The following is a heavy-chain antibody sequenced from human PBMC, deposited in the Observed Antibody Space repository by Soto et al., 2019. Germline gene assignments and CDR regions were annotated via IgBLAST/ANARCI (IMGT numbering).Heavy chain of an antibody. J-gene: IGHJ6*02. CDR2: ANSDGSST. Sequence: GGSLRLSCAASGFTFNTYWMHWVRQAPGKGLVWVSRANSDGSSTTYADSVKCRFTISRDNVRNTLYLQMNSLRAEDTAVYYCTRVVRFGSAENSYSYGMDVWGQGTTVTVSS. D-gene: IGHD3-10*01. CDR3: TRVVRFGSAENSYSYGMDV. V-gene: IGHV3-74*03. CDR1: GFTFNTYW.